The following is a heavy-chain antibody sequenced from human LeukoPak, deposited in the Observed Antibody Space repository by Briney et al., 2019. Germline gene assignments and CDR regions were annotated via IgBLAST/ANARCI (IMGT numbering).Heavy chain of an antibody. D-gene: IGHD5-18*01. Sequence: PGGSLRLSCAASGFTFINAWMAWVRQAPGKGLEWVGRIKSKTDGGTTDYAAPVKGRFTISRDDSKNTLFLQMNSLKTEDTAVYYCTTIRGYSYAFGPWGQGTLVTVSS. CDR1: GFTFINAW. CDR3: TTIRGYSYAFGP. V-gene: IGHV3-15*01. CDR2: IKSKTDGGTT. J-gene: IGHJ5*02.